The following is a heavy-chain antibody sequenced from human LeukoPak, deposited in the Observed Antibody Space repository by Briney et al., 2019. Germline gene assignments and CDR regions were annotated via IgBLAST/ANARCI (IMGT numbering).Heavy chain of an antibody. V-gene: IGHV3-30*02. CDR3: ARDNRHFVVVSGMTDHYMDV. CDR1: GFTFSSFG. J-gene: IGHJ6*03. Sequence: GGSLRLSCVASGFTFSSFGMHWVRQAPGKGLDWVAFVEYDGISEFYTDSVKGRFRISRDDSQSTVYLQMNSLKPEDTAVYYCARDNRHFVVVSGMTDHYMDVWGKGATVTISS. CDR2: VEYDGISE. D-gene: IGHD2-21*01.